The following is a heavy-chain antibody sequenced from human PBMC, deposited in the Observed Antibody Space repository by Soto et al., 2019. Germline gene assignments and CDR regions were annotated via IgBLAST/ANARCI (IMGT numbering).Heavy chain of an antibody. Sequence: QVQLVQSGAEVKKPGSSVKVSCKASGGTFSSYSINWVRQAPGQGLEWMGEIIPIFGTANYAQKFQVRVTITADESTSTAYMEPSSLITEERAVYSCARDGGRHSGGIDYWGQGTLVTVSS. CDR3: ARDGGRHSGGIDY. CDR2: IIPIFGTA. D-gene: IGHD1-26*01. J-gene: IGHJ4*02. V-gene: IGHV1-69*01. CDR1: GGTFSSYS.